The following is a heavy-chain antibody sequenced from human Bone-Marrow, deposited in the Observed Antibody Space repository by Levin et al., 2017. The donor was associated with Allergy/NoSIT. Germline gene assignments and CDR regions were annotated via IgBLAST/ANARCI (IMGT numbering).Heavy chain of an antibody. V-gene: IGHV3-7*01. CDR1: GFTFSSYW. J-gene: IGHJ4*02. D-gene: IGHD3-3*01. Sequence: GGSLRLSCAASGFTFSSYWMSWVRQAPGKGLEWVANIKQDGSEKYYVDSVKGRFTISRDNAKNSLYLQMNSLRAEDTAVYYCARGPLWYYDFWSGYYGFDYWGQGTLVTVSS. CDR2: IKQDGSEK. CDR3: ARGPLWYYDFWSGYYGFDY.